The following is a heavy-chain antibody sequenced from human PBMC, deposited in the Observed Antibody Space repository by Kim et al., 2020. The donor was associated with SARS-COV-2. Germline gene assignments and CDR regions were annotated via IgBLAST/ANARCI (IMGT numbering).Heavy chain of an antibody. Sequence: GGSLRLSCAASGFTFSSYSMNWVRQAPGKGVEWVSSISSSSSYIYYADSVKGRFTISRDNAKNSLYLQMNSLRAEDTAVYYCARAGSTARMKYYFDYWGQGTLVTVSS. CDR1: GFTFSSYS. CDR2: ISSSSSYI. J-gene: IGHJ4*02. D-gene: IGHD2-21*02. CDR3: ARAGSTARMKYYFDY. V-gene: IGHV3-21*01.